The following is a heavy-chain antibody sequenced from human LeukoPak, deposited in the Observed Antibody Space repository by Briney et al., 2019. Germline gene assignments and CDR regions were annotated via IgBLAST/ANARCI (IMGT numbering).Heavy chain of an antibody. D-gene: IGHD5-18*01. Sequence: SVKVSCKAPGGTFSSYAISWVRQAPGQGLEWMGGIIPIFGTANYAQKFQGRVTITADESTSTAYMELSSLRSEDTAVYYCARGLLLDSYGHISFDYWGQGTLVTVSS. CDR3: ARGLLLDSYGHISFDY. V-gene: IGHV1-69*13. J-gene: IGHJ4*02. CDR1: GGTFSSYA. CDR2: IIPIFGTA.